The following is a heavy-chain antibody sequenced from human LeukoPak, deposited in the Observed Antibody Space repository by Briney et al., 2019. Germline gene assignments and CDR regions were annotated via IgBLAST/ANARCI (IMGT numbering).Heavy chain of an antibody. CDR2: IYYSGST. V-gene: IGHV4-59*01. CDR1: GGSISSYY. Sequence: SETLSLTCTVSGGSISSYYWSWIRQPPGKGLEWIGYIYYSGSTNYNPSLKSRVTISVDTSKNQFSLKLSSVTAADTAVYYCARELRGYHFDYWGQGTLVTVSS. D-gene: IGHD3-3*01. CDR3: ARELRGYHFDY. J-gene: IGHJ4*02.